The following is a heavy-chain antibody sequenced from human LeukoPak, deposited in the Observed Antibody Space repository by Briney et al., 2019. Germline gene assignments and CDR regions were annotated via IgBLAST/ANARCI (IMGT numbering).Heavy chain of an antibody. CDR2: ISSSSSTI. CDR1: GFTFSSYS. CDR3: ARKEGAVYYYYGMDV. V-gene: IGHV3-48*01. Sequence: GGSLRLSCAASGFTFSSYSMNWVRQAPGKGLEWVSYISSSSSTIYYADSVKGRFTIPRDNAKNSLYLQMNSLRAEDTVVYHCARKEGAVYYYYGMDVWGQGTTVTVSS. J-gene: IGHJ6*02. D-gene: IGHD1-26*01.